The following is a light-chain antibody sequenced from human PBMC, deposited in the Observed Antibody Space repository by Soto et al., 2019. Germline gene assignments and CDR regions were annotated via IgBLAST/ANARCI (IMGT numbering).Light chain of an antibody. V-gene: IGKV3-20*01. CDR2: NTS. CDR3: QHYGGSFI. CDR1: QSINSKS. Sequence: EIVLTQSPGTLSLSPGEGATVSCRVSQSINSKSLVWYQRTFGQAPRLLIYNTSTRATGNPDRFSGSGSGTDFTLSISGLEPEDFAVYYCQHYGGSFIFGPGTKVDIK. J-gene: IGKJ3*01.